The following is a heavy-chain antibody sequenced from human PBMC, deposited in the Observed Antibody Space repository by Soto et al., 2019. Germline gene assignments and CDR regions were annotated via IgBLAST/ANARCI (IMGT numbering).Heavy chain of an antibody. V-gene: IGHV3-30-3*01. D-gene: IGHD6-19*01. J-gene: IGHJ4*02. CDR3: ARGVAGTASYFDY. CDR2: ISYDGSNK. Sequence: QVQLVESGGGVVQPGRSLRLSCAASGFTFSSYAMHWVRQAPGKGLEWVAVISYDGSNKYYADSVKGRFTISRDNSKNTLYLQMNSLRAEDTALYYCARGVAGTASYFDYWGQGTLVTVSS. CDR1: GFTFSSYA.